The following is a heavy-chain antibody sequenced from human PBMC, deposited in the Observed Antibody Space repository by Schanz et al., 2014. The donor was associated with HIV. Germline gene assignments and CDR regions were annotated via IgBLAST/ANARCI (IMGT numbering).Heavy chain of an antibody. D-gene: IGHD5-12*01. J-gene: IGHJ4*02. CDR3: ARGAAEMATMTPWRY. CDR1: GYNFGNLD. Sequence: QVWLVQSGAEVKKPGASVRVSCKASGYNFGNLDINWVRQATGQGLEWLGWMNPGSGNTGYAWKFQGRVTMTTDTSTSTAYMDLRSLRSDDTAVYYCARGAAEMATMTPWRYWGQGTLVTVSS. CDR2: MNPGSGNT. V-gene: IGHV1-8*02.